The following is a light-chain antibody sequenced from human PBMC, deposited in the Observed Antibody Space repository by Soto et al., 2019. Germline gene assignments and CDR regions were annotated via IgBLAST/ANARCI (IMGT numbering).Light chain of an antibody. CDR2: EVN. CDR3: CSFVDNNNLK. CDR1: RSDIGGYNY. Sequence: QSALTQPRSASGSPGQSVTISCTGSRSDIGGYNYVSWYQQLPGKAPKLMIYEVNKRPSGVPDRFSGSKSGNTASLTVSGLQAEDEADYYCCSFVDNNNLKFGGGTKLTVL. V-gene: IGLV2-8*01. J-gene: IGLJ2*01.